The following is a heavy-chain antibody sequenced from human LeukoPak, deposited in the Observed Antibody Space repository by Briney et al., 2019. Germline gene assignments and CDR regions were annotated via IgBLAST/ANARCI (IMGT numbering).Heavy chain of an antibody. CDR2: INTNTGNP. CDR1: GYTFTGYY. J-gene: IGHJ5*02. CDR3: ARDGRGSRFDP. V-gene: IGHV7-4-1*02. D-gene: IGHD5-12*01. Sequence: ASVKVSCKASGYTFTGYYMHWVRQAPGQGLEWMGWINTNTGNPTYAQGFTGRFVFSLDTSVSTAYLQVSSLKAEDTAVYYCARDGRGSRFDPWGQGTLVTVSS.